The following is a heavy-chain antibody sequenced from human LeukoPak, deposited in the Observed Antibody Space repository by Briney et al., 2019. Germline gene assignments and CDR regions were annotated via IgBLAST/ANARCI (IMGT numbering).Heavy chain of an antibody. V-gene: IGHV1-69*13. CDR1: GGTFSSYA. D-gene: IGHD5-18*01. J-gene: IGHJ3*02. Sequence: GASVKVSCMAPGGTFSSYAISWVRQAPGQGLEWMGGIIPIFGTANYAQKFQGRVTITADESTSTAYMELSSLRSEDTAVYYCARRGGYSYGNAFDIWGQGTMVTVSS. CDR2: IIPIFGTA. CDR3: ARRGGYSYGNAFDI.